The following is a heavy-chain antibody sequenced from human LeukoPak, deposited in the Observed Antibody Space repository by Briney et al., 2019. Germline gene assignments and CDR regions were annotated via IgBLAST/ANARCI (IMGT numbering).Heavy chain of an antibody. CDR1: GGSFGTYY. CDR3: ARARDFASGSRIDY. Sequence: PSKTLSLTCTVSGGSFGTYYWSWIRQPPGKGLEWIGYIYYTGSTNSNPSLKSRLTISLDTSKNQFSLNLTSVTAADTAVYYCARARDFASGSRIDYWGQGILVTVSS. CDR2: IYYTGST. J-gene: IGHJ4*02. D-gene: IGHD3-10*01. V-gene: IGHV4-59*01.